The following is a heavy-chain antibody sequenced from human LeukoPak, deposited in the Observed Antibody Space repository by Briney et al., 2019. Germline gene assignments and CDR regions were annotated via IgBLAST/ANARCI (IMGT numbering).Heavy chain of an antibody. D-gene: IGHD3-10*01. V-gene: IGHV3-74*01. CDR3: ARDLVISMVRGGYGMDV. J-gene: IGHJ6*02. CDR2: INSDGSST. CDR1: GFTFSSYW. Sequence: GGSLRLSCAASGFTFSSYWMHWVRQAPGKGLVWVSRINSDGSSTSYADSVKGRFTISRDNAKNTLSLQMSSLRVEDTAVYYCARDLVISMVRGGYGMDVWGQGTTVTVSS.